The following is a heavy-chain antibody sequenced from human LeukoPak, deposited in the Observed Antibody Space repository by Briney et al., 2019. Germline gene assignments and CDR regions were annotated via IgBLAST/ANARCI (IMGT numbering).Heavy chain of an antibody. D-gene: IGHD2-21*02. J-gene: IGHJ3*02. CDR3: ARGGLCGGDCHLQGDYAFDI. V-gene: IGHV1-2*02. Sequence: GASVKASCKASGYTFTGYYMHWVRQAPGHGLEWMGWINPNSGGTNYAQKFQGRVTMTRNTSISTAYMELSSLRSEDTAVYYCARGGLCGGDCHLQGDYAFDIWGQGTMVTVSS. CDR2: INPNSGGT. CDR1: GYTFTGYY.